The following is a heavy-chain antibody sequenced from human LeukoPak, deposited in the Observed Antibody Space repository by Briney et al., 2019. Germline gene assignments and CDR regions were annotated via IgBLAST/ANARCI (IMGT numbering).Heavy chain of an antibody. CDR3: AGVAVAGTGYFDY. CDR2: ISYYGSNK. V-gene: IGHV3-30-3*01. D-gene: IGHD6-19*01. Sequence: GKSLTLSCAASGFTFSSYAMHWLRQAPGEGLEGVAVISYYGSNKYYADSEKGRFTISRDNYKNTLYLQRNSLRAEDTAVYYCAGVAVAGTGYFDYWGQGTLVTVSS. J-gene: IGHJ4*02. CDR1: GFTFSSYA.